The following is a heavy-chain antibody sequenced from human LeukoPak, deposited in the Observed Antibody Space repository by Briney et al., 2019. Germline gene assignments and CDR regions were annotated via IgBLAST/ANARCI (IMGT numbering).Heavy chain of an antibody. CDR3: ALMGGPLFDY. CDR1: GFTFNSYE. V-gene: IGHV3-21*01. D-gene: IGHD1-26*01. Sequence: GGSLRLSCAASGFTFNSYEMNWVRQAPGKGLEWVSSISSSSSYIYYADSVKGRFTISRDNAKNSLYLQTNSLRAEDTAVYYCALMGGPLFDYWGQGTLVTVSS. J-gene: IGHJ4*02. CDR2: ISSSSSYI.